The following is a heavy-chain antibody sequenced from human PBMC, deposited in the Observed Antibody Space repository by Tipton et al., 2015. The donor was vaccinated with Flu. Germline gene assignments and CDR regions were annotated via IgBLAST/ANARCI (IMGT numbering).Heavy chain of an antibody. Sequence: TLSLTCTVSGGSLSSFYWSWIRQPAGKGLEYIGRIYSSGSTNYNPSVKSRVSMSLDASKTQFSLNLNSVTAADTAMYYCARGSGSGTHVMFDYWGQGTLVTVSS. CDR1: GGSLSSFY. J-gene: IGHJ4*02. V-gene: IGHV4-4*07. CDR3: ARGSGSGTHVMFDY. D-gene: IGHD3-10*01. CDR2: IYSSGST.